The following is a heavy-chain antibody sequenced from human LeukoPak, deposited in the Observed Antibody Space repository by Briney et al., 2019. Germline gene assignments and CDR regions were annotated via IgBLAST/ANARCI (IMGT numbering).Heavy chain of an antibody. CDR2: IIPILGIA. CDR3: ARGAAIGSRYMDV. J-gene: IGHJ6*03. D-gene: IGHD2-2*02. Sequence: SVKVSCKASVYTFSGSYIHWVRQAPGQGLEWMGRIIPILGIANYAQKFQGRVTITADKSTSTAYMELSSLRSEDTAVYYCARGAAIGSRYMDVWGKGTTVTVSS. V-gene: IGHV1-69*04. CDR1: VYTFSGSY.